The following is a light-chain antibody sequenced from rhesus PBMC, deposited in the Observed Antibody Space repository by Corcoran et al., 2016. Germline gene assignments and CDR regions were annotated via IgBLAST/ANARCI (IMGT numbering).Light chain of an antibody. CDR3: QQGNSNPLT. CDR2: YEN. Sequence: DIQMSQSPSSLSVSVGDRVNITCRASQGISSYLNWYQQKPGKAPKVLIYYENSLASGAPSRFSGSGSGTECTLTISSLQPEDFATYYCQQGNSNPLTFGGGTKVELK. V-gene: IGKV1-32*02. J-gene: IGKJ4*01. CDR1: QGISSY.